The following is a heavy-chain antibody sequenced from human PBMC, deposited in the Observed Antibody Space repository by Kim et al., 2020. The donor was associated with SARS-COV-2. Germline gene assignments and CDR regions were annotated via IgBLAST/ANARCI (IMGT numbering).Heavy chain of an antibody. CDR3: ARGRGILDV. Sequence: GGSLRLSCAASGFTFSSYSMNWVRQAPGKGLEWFSYISSTSSTIFYADSVKGRFTISRDNANNSLYLQMNSLRAEDTAVFYCARGRGILDVWGQGTTVTVSS. V-gene: IGHV3-48*04. D-gene: IGHD1-20*01. CDR2: ISSTSSTI. J-gene: IGHJ6*02. CDR1: GFTFSSYS.